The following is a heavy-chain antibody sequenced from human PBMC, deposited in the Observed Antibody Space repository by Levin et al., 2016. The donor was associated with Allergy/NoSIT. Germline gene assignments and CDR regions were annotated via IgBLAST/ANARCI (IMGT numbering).Heavy chain of an antibody. CDR3: ARATRHSAQGYYNDMDV. J-gene: IGHJ6*02. V-gene: IGHV4-39*07. CDR1: GGSISSSSHY. CDR2: MHHSGTN. Sequence: SETLSLTCTVSGGSISSSSHYWGWIRQPPGKGLEWIGSMHHSGTNYYNPSLKSRVTISVDTSKNHFSLKLTSVTAADTAVYYCARATRHSAQGYYNDMDVWGQGTTVTVSS. D-gene: IGHD3-10*01.